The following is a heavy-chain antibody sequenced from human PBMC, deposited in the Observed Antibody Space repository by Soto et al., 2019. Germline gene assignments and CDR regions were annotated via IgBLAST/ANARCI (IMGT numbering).Heavy chain of an antibody. J-gene: IGHJ6*02. V-gene: IGHV4-61*01. D-gene: IGHD6-19*01. Sequence: SETLSLTCAVSGGSISSSNWWSCIRQPPGKGLEWIGYIYYSGSTNYNPSLKSRVTISVDTSKNQFSLKLSSVTAADTAVYYCARVGIAVAGTKEYYYYYYGMDVWGQGTTVTVSS. CDR3: ARVGIAVAGTKEYYYYYYGMDV. CDR2: IYYSGST. CDR1: GGSISSSNW.